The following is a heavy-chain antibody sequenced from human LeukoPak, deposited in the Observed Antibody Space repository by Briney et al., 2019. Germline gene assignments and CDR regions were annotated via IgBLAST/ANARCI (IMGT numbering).Heavy chain of an antibody. D-gene: IGHD5-18*01. Sequence: GASVKVSCKVSGDTLYELSMHWVRQAPGQGLEWMGIINPSGGSTSYAQKFQGRVTMTRDTSTSTVYMELSSLRSEDTAVYYCARVRGYVDTAMATGWFDPWGQGTLVTVSS. CDR1: GDTLYELS. J-gene: IGHJ5*02. CDR3: ARVRGYVDTAMATGWFDP. V-gene: IGHV1-46*02. CDR2: INPSGGST.